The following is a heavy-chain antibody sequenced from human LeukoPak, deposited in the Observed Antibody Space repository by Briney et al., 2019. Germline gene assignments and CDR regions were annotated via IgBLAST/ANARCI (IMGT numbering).Heavy chain of an antibody. CDR2: IRYDGSNN. CDR1: GFTFNTYG. CDR3: AKDWRCSSTSCVYYYYMDV. V-gene: IGHV3-30*02. Sequence: GGSLRLSCAASGFTFNTYGMHWVRQAPGKGLEGVAFIRYDGSNNYYADSVKGRFTISRDTSKNTLYLQMNSLRAEDTAVYYCAKDWRCSSTSCVYYYYMDVWGKGTTVTVSS. J-gene: IGHJ6*03. D-gene: IGHD2-2*01.